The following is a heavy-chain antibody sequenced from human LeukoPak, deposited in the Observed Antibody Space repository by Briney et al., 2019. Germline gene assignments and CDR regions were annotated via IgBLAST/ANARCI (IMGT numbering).Heavy chain of an antibody. CDR2: ISSSSSYI. CDR3: ARDSAPGQLLWNNFDY. Sequence: GGSLRLSCAASRFTFSSYSMNWVRQAPGKGLEWVSSISSSSSYIYYADSVKGRFTISRDNAKNSLYLQMNSLRAEDTAVYYCARDSAPGQLLWNNFDYWGQGTLVTVSS. CDR1: RFTFSSYS. D-gene: IGHD2-2*01. V-gene: IGHV3-21*01. J-gene: IGHJ4*02.